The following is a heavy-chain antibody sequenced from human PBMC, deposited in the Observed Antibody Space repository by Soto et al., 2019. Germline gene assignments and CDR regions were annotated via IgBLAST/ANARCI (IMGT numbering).Heavy chain of an antibody. CDR2: IAVGSGYT. Sequence: SVKVSCKASGFTFTSSAFQWVRQARGQRLEWIGWIAVGSGYTNYAQRFQDRVTLTRDMSTATTYMELSRLTSEDTAIYYCAADATAWQQMVPSDYWGQGTLVTVSS. D-gene: IGHD2-8*01. CDR1: GFTFTSSA. V-gene: IGHV1-58*01. CDR3: AADATAWQQMVPSDY. J-gene: IGHJ4*02.